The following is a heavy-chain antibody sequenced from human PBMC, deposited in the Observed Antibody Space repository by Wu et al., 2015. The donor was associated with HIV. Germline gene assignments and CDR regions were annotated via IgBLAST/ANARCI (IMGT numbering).Heavy chain of an antibody. Sequence: QVQLVQSGAEVKKPGSSVKVFCKASGGTFSSYAISWVRQAPGQGLEWMGGIIPIFGTTSYAQKFQGRVTITADESMTTAYMDLSSLRSEDTAVYYCARGPSGDFWGWFNYYNYMDVWGKGTTVTVSS. V-gene: IGHV1-69*12. D-gene: IGHD3-3*01. CDR1: GGTFSSYA. CDR2: IIPIFGTT. CDR3: ARGPSGDFWGWFNYYNYMDV. J-gene: IGHJ6*03.